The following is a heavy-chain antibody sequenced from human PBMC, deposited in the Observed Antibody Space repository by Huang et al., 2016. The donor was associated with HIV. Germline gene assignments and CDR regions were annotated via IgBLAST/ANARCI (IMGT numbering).Heavy chain of an antibody. D-gene: IGHD3-3*01. CDR1: GYTFTNHG. CDR2: NSGYNGKT. J-gene: IGHJ1*01. V-gene: IGHV1-18*01. CDR3: ARERYYNGRSGYYTPVEYFHH. Sequence: QVQLVQSGAEVKKPGASVKVSCKASGYTFTNHGINWVRQAPGQRLEWMGMNSGYNGKTNYAQKVQGRVTMTKDTSTSTAYMEGRSLISDDKAVYYCARERYYNGRSGYYTPVEYFHHWGQGTLVTVSS.